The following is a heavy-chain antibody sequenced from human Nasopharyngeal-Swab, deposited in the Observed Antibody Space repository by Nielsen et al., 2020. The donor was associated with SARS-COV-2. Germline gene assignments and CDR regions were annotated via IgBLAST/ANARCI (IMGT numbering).Heavy chain of an antibody. V-gene: IGHV3-72*01. Sequence: GESLKISCTASGFTFGDYAMSWFRQAPGKGLEWVGRIKNKDNSYITEHAASVKGRFTISRDDSKNSLYLQMDSLKSEDTAVYYCARDSANGHYFDYWGQGSLVTVSA. CDR2: IKNKDNSYIT. D-gene: IGHD1-26*01. CDR1: GFTFGDYA. J-gene: IGHJ4*02. CDR3: ARDSANGHYFDY.